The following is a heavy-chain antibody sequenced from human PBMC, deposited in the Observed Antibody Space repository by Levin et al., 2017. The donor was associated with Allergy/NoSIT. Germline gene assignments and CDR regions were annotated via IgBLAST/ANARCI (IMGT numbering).Heavy chain of an antibody. CDR1: GYSISSGYY. J-gene: IGHJ6*02. V-gene: IGHV4-38-2*01. CDR3: ARDDTYYDCWSNSYYYAMDV. CDR2: IYHSGST. Sequence: TSETLSLTCAVSGYSISSGYYWGWIRQPPGKGLEWIGSIYHSGSTYYNPSLKSRVTISVDTSKNQFSLKLSSVTAADTAVYYCARDDTYYDCWSNSYYYAMDVWGQGTTVTVSS. D-gene: IGHD3-3*01.